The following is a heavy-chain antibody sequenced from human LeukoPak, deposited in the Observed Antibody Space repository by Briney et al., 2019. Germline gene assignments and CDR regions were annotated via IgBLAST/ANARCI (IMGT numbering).Heavy chain of an antibody. CDR1: GLTFSSYW. Sequence: PGGSLRLSCAASGLTFSSYWMHWVRQAPGKGLVWVSRINSDGSSTSYADSVKGRFTISRDNAKNTLYLQMNSLRAEDTAVYYCARDPFYDSSGYDLGDYWGQGTLVTVSS. V-gene: IGHV3-74*01. D-gene: IGHD3-22*01. J-gene: IGHJ4*02. CDR3: ARDPFYDSSGYDLGDY. CDR2: INSDGSST.